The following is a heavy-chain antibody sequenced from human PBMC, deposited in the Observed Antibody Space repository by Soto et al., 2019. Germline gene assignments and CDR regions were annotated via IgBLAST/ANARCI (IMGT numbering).Heavy chain of an antibody. V-gene: IGHV4-4*02. CDR3: ARVLRGWFDP. Sequence: SETLSLTCAVSGGSITSANWWTWVRQPPGGGLEWIGEISHSGITNYKASLKSRVTMSVDKTKNDVSLKLTSVTAADTAVYYCARVLRGWFDPWGPGTPVTVSS. CDR1: GGSITSANW. J-gene: IGHJ5*02. CDR2: ISHSGIT.